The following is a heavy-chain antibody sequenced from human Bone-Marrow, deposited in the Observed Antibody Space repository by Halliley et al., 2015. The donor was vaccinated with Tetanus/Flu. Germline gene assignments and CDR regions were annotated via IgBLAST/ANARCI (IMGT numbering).Heavy chain of an antibody. V-gene: IGHV3-30*18. CDR3: AKDWGYYDTSGYYYDY. D-gene: IGHD3-22*01. Sequence: AVISYDERTKYYGDPVKGRFTISRDSSKNILYLQMNSLRPEDTAVYYCAKDWGYYDTSGYYYDYWGRGTLVTVSS. CDR2: ISYDERTK. J-gene: IGHJ4*02.